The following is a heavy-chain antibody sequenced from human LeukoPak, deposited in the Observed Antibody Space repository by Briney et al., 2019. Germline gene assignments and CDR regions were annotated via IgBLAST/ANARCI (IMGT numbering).Heavy chain of an antibody. CDR3: ARGEGSSYPY. Sequence: ASVKVSCKASGYTFTSYDINWVPQATGQGLGWMGWMNPNSGDTGYAQKFQGRVTITRNTSISTAYMELSSLRSEDTAVYYCARGEGSSYPYWGQGTLVTVSS. J-gene: IGHJ4*02. D-gene: IGHD6-6*01. CDR2: MNPNSGDT. V-gene: IGHV1-8*03. CDR1: GYTFTSYD.